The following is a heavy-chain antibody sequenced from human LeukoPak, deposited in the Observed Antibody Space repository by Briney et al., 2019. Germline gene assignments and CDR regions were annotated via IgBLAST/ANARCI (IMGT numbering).Heavy chain of an antibody. J-gene: IGHJ4*02. V-gene: IGHV3-23*01. CDR2: ISGSGGST. CDR1: GFAFSSYA. Sequence: PGGSLRLSCAASGFAFSSYAMHWVRQAPGKGLEWVSGISGSGGSTCYADSVKDRFTISRDNSKNTLYLQMNSLRAEDTAVYYCTADIKGSYWGQGTLVTVSS. CDR3: TADIKGSY.